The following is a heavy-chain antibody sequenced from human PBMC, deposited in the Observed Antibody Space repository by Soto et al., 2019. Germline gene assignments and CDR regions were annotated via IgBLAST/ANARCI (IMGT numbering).Heavy chain of an antibody. CDR1: GGSISSYY. J-gene: IGHJ4*02. CDR3: ARHESRGTPSLDY. V-gene: IGHV4-59*08. D-gene: IGHD2-15*01. Sequence: QVQLQESGPGLVKPSETLSLTCTVSGGSISSYYWSWIRQPPGKGLEWIGYIYYSGSTNYNPSLKSRVTISVDTSKSQFSLKLSSVTAADTAVYYCARHESRGTPSLDYWGQGTLVTVSS. CDR2: IYYSGST.